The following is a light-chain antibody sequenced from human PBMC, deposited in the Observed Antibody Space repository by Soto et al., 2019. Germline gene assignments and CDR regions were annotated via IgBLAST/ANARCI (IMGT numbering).Light chain of an antibody. Sequence: DIHMTQSPSTLSASFGDRVTITLRASQSIGRFLAWYQHQPGKAPKLLIYDASTLESGVPSRFSGTGSGTEFTFSITSLQPEDFGTYYCQQCYMGWTFGQGTKVDIK. V-gene: IGKV1-5*01. CDR3: QQCYMGWT. CDR1: QSIGRF. J-gene: IGKJ1*01. CDR2: DAS.